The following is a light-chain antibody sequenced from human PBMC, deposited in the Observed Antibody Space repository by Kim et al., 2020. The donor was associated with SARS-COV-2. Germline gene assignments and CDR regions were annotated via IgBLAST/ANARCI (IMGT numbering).Light chain of an antibody. Sequence: GQRVTISCSGDRPNVGIHYVNGFQQLRGTAAKLRLHNDERRPSGVPDRFSGSRSGASASLTISGLQSEDEADYYCATWDNSLNGWLFGGGTQLTVL. J-gene: IGLJ3*02. V-gene: IGLV1-44*01. CDR2: NDE. CDR3: ATWDNSLNGWL. CDR1: RPNVGIHY.